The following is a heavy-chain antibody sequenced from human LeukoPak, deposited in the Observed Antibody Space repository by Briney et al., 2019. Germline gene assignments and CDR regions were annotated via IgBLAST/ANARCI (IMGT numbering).Heavy chain of an antibody. CDR1: GGSISSGNW. D-gene: IGHD6-19*01. Sequence: SGTLSLTCAVSGGSISSGNWWSWVRQPPGKGLEWIGYIYYSGSTNYNPSLKSRVTISVDTSKNQFSLKLSSVTAADTAVYYCARDRGSSGLYYYYGMDVWGQGTTVTVSS. J-gene: IGHJ6*02. V-gene: IGHV4-4*02. CDR2: IYYSGST. CDR3: ARDRGSSGLYYYYGMDV.